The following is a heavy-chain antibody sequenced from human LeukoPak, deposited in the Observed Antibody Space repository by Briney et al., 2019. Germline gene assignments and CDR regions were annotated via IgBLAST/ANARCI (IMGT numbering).Heavy chain of an antibody. Sequence: GGSLRLSCAASGFSFSIYWMSWVRRAPGRGLEWGANINPDGSNMLYVDSVKGRFTISRDNAKNSLYLQMNNLRAEDTAVYFCVSGFLQWLYWGQGTLVTVSS. CDR2: INPDGSNM. CDR1: GFSFSIYW. D-gene: IGHD3-3*01. J-gene: IGHJ4*02. V-gene: IGHV3-7*01. CDR3: VSGFLQWLY.